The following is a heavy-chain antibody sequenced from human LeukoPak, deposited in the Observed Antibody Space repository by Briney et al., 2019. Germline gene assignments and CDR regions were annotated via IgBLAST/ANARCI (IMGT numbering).Heavy chain of an antibody. D-gene: IGHD3-9*01. CDR2: ISSSGSTI. J-gene: IGHJ4*02. Sequence: GGSLRLSCAASGFTFSSYEMNWVRQAPGKGLEWVSYISSSGSTIYYADSVKGRFTISRDNAKNSLYLQMNSLRAEDTAVYYCARDHPGDETGYFFDYWGQGTLVTVSS. CDR3: ARDHPGDETGYFFDY. V-gene: IGHV3-48*03. CDR1: GFTFSSYE.